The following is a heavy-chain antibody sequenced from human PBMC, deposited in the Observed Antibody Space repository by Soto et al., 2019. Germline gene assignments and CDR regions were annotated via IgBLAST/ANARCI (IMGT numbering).Heavy chain of an antibody. CDR1: AGSVNSGSFY. CDR3: ATQEVGGSYVCTFDP. D-gene: IGHD1-26*01. J-gene: IGHJ5*02. V-gene: IGHV4-61*03. CDR2: IYYNGST. Sequence: SETLSLTCTVSAGSVNSGSFYWSWIRQPPGKGLELIGCIYYNGSTKYNPSLKSRITMSVDTSKNHFSLAVTSVTAADTAVYYCATQEVGGSYVCTFDPWGQGTLVTVSS.